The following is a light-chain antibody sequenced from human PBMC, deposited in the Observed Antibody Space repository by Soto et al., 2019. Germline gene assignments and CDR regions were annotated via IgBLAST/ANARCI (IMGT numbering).Light chain of an antibody. CDR1: QTVNNNY. CDR3: QQTSSFPLS. J-gene: IGKJ4*01. CDR2: IAS. Sequence: IQMSQSPSSLSASVGDRVSITCRASQTVNNNYVNWYQQKPGEAPKLLIHIASGLQSGVPSRFNGSGSGTDFTLHINSLQPDDVATYFCQQTSSFPLSFGGGTKVEIK. V-gene: IGKV1-39*01.